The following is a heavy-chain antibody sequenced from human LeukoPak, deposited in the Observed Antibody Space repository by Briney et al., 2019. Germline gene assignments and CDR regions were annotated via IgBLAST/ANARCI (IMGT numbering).Heavy chain of an antibody. Sequence: GRSLRLSCAASGFTFSSYGMHWVRQAPGKGLEWVAVISYDGSNKYYADSVKGRFTISRGNSKNTLYLQMNSLRAEDTAVYYCARDTQQLVYYYYGMDVWGQGTTVTVSS. CDR1: GFTFSSYG. V-gene: IGHV3-30*03. CDR3: ARDTQQLVYYYYGMDV. J-gene: IGHJ6*02. CDR2: ISYDGSNK. D-gene: IGHD6-13*01.